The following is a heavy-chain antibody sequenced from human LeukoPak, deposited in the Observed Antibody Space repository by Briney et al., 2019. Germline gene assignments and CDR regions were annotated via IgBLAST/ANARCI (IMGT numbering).Heavy chain of an antibody. CDR1: GASIGSSSYY. CDR2: IYSHNGAM. D-gene: IGHD3-16*02. V-gene: IGHV4-39*01. Sequence: SETLSLTCIVSGASIGSSSYYWGWIRQSPEKGLEWIATIYSHNGAMNFNPSLKSRVPIAVDKSKNLFSLTLTSVTAADTAMYSCASHYIRGSDRYIDHWGQGTLVTVSA. CDR3: ASHYIRGSDRYIDH. J-gene: IGHJ4*02.